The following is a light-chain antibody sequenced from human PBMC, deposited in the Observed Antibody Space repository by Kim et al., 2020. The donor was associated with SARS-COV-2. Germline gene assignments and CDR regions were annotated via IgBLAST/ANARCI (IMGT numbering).Light chain of an antibody. CDR3: QQGNTFPVT. CDR1: QGIASW. V-gene: IGKV1-12*01. Sequence: ASVGDRVTITCRASQGIASWLAWYQQKPGKAPTLLIYGASNLQSGVPSRFSGSGSGTDFSLTISSLQPEDFATYYCQQGNTFPVTFGQGTKVDIK. CDR2: GAS. J-gene: IGKJ1*01.